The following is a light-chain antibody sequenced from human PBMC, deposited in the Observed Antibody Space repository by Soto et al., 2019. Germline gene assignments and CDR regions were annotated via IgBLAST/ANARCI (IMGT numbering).Light chain of an antibody. J-gene: IGLJ1*01. CDR2: EVR. V-gene: IGLV2-14*01. Sequence: QSALTQPASVSGSVGQSITISCTGTSSDVGGYDFVSWYQHHPGKAPKLIIYEVRTRPSGVSDRFSGSKSGNTACLTISGLQAEDEADYYCSSYTSDWGVFGTGTKVTVL. CDR3: SSYTSDWGV. CDR1: SSDVGGYDF.